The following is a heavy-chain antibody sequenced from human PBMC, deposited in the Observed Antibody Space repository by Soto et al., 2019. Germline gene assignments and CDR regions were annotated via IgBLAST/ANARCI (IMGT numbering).Heavy chain of an antibody. CDR3: AKDQGSSWYEIDY. J-gene: IGHJ4*02. Sequence: EVQLLGSGGGLAQPGGSLRLSCAASGFTFSNYAVTWVRQAPGKGLEWVSTISGSGGSTYYADSVKGRFTISRDNSKNTQNLQMNSLKAEDAAVYYCAKDQGSSWYEIDYWGQGTLVTVSS. V-gene: IGHV3-23*01. CDR1: GFTFSNYA. D-gene: IGHD6-13*01. CDR2: ISGSGGST.